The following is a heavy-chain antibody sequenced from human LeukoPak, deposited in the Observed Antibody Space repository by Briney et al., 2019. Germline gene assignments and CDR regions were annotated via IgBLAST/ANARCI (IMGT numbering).Heavy chain of an antibody. V-gene: IGHV3-30*04. D-gene: IGHD2/OR15-2a*01. CDR3: ARDNTWSLDY. Sequence: PGGSLRLSCAASGFTFSSYAMHWVRRAPGKGLEWVAVISYDGSNKYYADSVKGRFTISRDNSKNTLYLQMNSLRAEDTAVYYCARDNTWSLDYWGQGTLVTVSS. J-gene: IGHJ4*02. CDR2: ISYDGSNK. CDR1: GFTFSSYA.